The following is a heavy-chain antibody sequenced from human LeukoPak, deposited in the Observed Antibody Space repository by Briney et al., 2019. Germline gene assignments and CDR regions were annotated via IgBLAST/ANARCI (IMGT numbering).Heavy chain of an antibody. Sequence: GGSLRLSCAASGFTFSSYWMSWVRQAPGKGLEWVANIKQDGSGKYYVDSVKGRFTISRDNAKNSLYLQMNSLRAEDTAVYYCARGGGYLGHNWFDPWGQGTLVTVSS. CDR2: IKQDGSGK. CDR1: GFTFSSYW. D-gene: IGHD3-22*01. J-gene: IGHJ5*02. CDR3: ARGGGYLGHNWFDP. V-gene: IGHV3-7*01.